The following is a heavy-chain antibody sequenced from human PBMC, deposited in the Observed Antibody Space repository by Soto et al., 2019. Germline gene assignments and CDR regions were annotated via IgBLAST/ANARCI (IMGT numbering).Heavy chain of an antibody. Sequence: QVQVVQSGAEVKKPGASVKVSCKASGYTFTSYGISWVRQAPGQGLEWMGWISAYNGNTNYAQNLQGRVTMTTDTSTSTAYMALRSLRSDDTAVYYCARQRWLDQVNCFDPWGKGTLVTVSS. CDR1: GYTFTSYG. D-gene: IGHD6-19*01. CDR3: ARQRWLDQVNCFDP. V-gene: IGHV1-18*01. J-gene: IGHJ5*02. CDR2: ISAYNGNT.